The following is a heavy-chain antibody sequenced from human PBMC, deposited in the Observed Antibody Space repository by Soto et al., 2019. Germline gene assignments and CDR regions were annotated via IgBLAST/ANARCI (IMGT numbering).Heavy chain of an antibody. CDR2: IIPILGIA. D-gene: IGHD6-13*01. Sequence: QVQLVQSGAEVKKPGSSVKVSCKASGGTFSSYTISWVRQAPGQGLEWMGRIIPILGIANYAQKFQGRVTXXAXKXXSTAYLELSSLRSEGTAVYYCARSRLAAAGMGADYWGQGTLVTVSS. J-gene: IGHJ4*02. V-gene: IGHV1-69*02. CDR3: ARSRLAAAGMGADY. CDR1: GGTFSSYT.